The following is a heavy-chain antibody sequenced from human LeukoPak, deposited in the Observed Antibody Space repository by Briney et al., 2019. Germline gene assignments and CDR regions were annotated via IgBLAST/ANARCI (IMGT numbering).Heavy chain of an antibody. J-gene: IGHJ4*02. CDR2: ISGSGGST. Sequence: GGSLRLSCAASGVTFSSYAMSWGRDAPGKGLEWVSAISGSGGSTYYADSVKGRFTISRDNSKNTLYLQMNSLRAEETAVYYCAIVITTFPDFDYWGQGTLVTVSS. V-gene: IGHV3-23*01. D-gene: IGHD3-22*01. CDR3: AIVITTFPDFDY. CDR1: GVTFSSYA.